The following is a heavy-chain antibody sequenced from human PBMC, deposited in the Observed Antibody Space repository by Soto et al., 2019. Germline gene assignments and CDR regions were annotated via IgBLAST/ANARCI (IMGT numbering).Heavy chain of an antibody. J-gene: IGHJ4*02. D-gene: IGHD3-3*01. Sequence: GGSLRLSCAASGFTFSSYAMSWVRQAPGKGLEWVSAISGSGGSTYYADSVKGRFTISRDNSKNTLYLQMNSLRAEDTAVYYCAKDMIFGVVIISTAYWGQGTLVTVSS. CDR1: GFTFSSYA. CDR2: ISGSGGST. CDR3: AKDMIFGVVIISTAY. V-gene: IGHV3-23*01.